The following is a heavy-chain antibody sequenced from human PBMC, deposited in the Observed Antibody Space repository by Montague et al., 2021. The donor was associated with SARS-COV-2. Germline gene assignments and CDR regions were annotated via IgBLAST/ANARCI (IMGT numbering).Heavy chain of an antibody. CDR1: GFTFSSYS. J-gene: IGHJ6*02. CDR2: ISSSSSYI. CDR3: AREIDGIALIVVVTIDYYYATDV. V-gene: IGHV3-21*01. D-gene: IGHD3-22*01. Sequence: SLRLSCAASGFTFSSYSMNWVRQAPGKGLEWVSSISSSSSYIYSADSVKGRFTISRDNAKNSLYLKMNSLRAEDTAVYYCAREIDGIALIVVVTIDYYYATDVWGQGTTVTVSS.